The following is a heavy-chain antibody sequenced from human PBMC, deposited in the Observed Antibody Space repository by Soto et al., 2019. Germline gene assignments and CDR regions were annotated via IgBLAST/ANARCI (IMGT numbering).Heavy chain of an antibody. CDR3: ARVTSGYLFDY. D-gene: IGHD3-22*01. V-gene: IGHV1-69*13. CDR2: IIPIFGTA. Sequence: VASVKVSCKASGGTFSSYAISWVRQAPGQGLEWMGGIIPIFGTANYAQKFQGRVTITADESTSTAYMELSSLRSEDTAVYYCARVTSGYLFDYWGQGTLVTVSS. J-gene: IGHJ4*02. CDR1: GGTFSSYA.